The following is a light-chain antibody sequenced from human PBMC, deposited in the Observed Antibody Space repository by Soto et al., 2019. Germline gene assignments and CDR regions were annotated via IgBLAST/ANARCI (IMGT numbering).Light chain of an antibody. CDR2: GAS. Sequence: TLSLAPGERATLSCRASQSVSNNYLAWYQQKPGQAPRLLIYGASNRATGIPDRFSGSGSGTDFTLTISRLEPEDFAVYYCQQYGSSGTFGQGTKVDIK. V-gene: IGKV3-20*01. J-gene: IGKJ1*01. CDR1: QSVSNNY. CDR3: QQYGSSGT.